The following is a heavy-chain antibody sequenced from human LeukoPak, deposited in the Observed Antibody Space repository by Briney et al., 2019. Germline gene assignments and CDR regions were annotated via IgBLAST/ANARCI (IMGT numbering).Heavy chain of an antibody. J-gene: IGHJ4*02. CDR1: GGSISNYY. D-gene: IGHD3-22*01. CDR3: ARESKTYDGSGYYHDS. V-gene: IGHV4-4*07. Sequence: PSETLSLTSTVSGGSISNYYWSWIRLPAGKGLEWIGRIYTSGNIDYNPSLKSRVTMSVDTSRNQFSLKLWSVTAADTAVFYCARESKTYDGSGYYHDSWGQGTLVTVSS. CDR2: IYTSGNI.